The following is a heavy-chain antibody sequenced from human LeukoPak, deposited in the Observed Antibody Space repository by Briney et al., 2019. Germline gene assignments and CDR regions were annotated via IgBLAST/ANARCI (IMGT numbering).Heavy chain of an antibody. CDR1: GYTFTSYG. V-gene: IGHV1-2*02. J-gene: IGHJ5*02. Sequence: ASVKVSCKASGYTFTSYGISWVRQAPGQGLEWMGWINPNSGGTNYAQKFQGRVTMTRDTSISTAYMELSRLRSDDTAVYYCARGPYVRWFDPWGQGTLVTVSS. CDR2: INPNSGGT. D-gene: IGHD3-16*01. CDR3: ARGPYVRWFDP.